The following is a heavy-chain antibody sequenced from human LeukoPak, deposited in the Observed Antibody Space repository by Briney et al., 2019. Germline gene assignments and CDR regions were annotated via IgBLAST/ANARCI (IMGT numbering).Heavy chain of an antibody. CDR1: GFNFNTYW. Sequence: PGGSLRLSCAASGFNFNTYWMSWIRQPPGKGLEWIGSIYYSGSTYYNPSLKSRVTISVDTSKNQFSLKLSSVTAADTAVYYCARDYMVRGVRGFDPWGQGTLVTVSS. V-gene: IGHV4-39*07. J-gene: IGHJ5*02. CDR3: ARDYMVRGVRGFDP. CDR2: IYYSGST. D-gene: IGHD3-10*01.